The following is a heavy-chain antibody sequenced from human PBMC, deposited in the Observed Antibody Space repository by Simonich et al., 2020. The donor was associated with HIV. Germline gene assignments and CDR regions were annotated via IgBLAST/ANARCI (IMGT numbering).Heavy chain of an antibody. CDR1: GGSFSGYY. CDR2: INHSGNT. Sequence: QVQLQQWGAGLLKPSETLSITCAVYGGSFSGYYWSWIRQPPGKGLEWIGEINHSGNTNYNPSLKSRVTISVDTSKNQFSLKLSSVTAADTAVYYCARLTAGGLGEYFQHWGQGTLVTVSS. J-gene: IGHJ1*01. V-gene: IGHV4-34*01. CDR3: ARLTAGGLGEYFQH. D-gene: IGHD6-13*01.